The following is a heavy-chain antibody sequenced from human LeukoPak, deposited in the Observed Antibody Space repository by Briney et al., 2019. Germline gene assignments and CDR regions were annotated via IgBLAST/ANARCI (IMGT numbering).Heavy chain of an antibody. J-gene: IGHJ3*02. V-gene: IGHV3-33*01. CDR2: IWHDGSNK. Sequence: GRSLRLSCVASGFIFSNYGMHWVRQAPGKGLERVAVIWHDGSNKYYADSVRGRFTISRDNSKNTLYLQMNSLRAEDTAVYHCVFYDFWSGYDTSDIWGQGTLVTVSS. CDR3: VFYDFWSGYDTSDI. CDR1: GFIFSNYG. D-gene: IGHD3-3*01.